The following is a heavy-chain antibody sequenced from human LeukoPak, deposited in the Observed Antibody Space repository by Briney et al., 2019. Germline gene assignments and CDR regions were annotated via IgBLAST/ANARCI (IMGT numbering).Heavy chain of an antibody. D-gene: IGHD3-3*01. CDR3: ARVSIFGVLPDY. CDR2: IYSGGST. J-gene: IGHJ4*02. CDR1: GFTFDDYG. V-gene: IGHV3-66*02. Sequence: PGGSLRLSCAASGFTFDDYGMSWVRQAPGKGLEWVSVIYSGGSTYYADSVKGRFTISRDNSKNTLYLQMNSLRAEDTAVYYCARVSIFGVLPDYWGQGTLVTVSS.